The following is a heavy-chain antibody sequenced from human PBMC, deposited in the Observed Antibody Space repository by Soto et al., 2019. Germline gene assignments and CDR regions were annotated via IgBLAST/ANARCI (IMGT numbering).Heavy chain of an antibody. Sequence: ESGGGLVKPGGSLRLSCAASGFTFSSYSMNWVRQAPGKGLEWVSSISSSSSYIYYADSVKGRFTISRDNAKNSLYLQMNSLRAEDTAVYYCARPRTYYYDSSGYYRGYYGMDVWGQGTTVTVSS. J-gene: IGHJ6*02. CDR3: ARPRTYYYDSSGYYRGYYGMDV. CDR1: GFTFSSYS. D-gene: IGHD3-22*01. CDR2: ISSSSSYI. V-gene: IGHV3-21*01.